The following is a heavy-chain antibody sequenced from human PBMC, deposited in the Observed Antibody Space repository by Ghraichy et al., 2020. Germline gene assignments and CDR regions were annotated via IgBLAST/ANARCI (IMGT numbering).Heavy chain of an antibody. V-gene: IGHV4-34*01. CDR3: ARGGIFGVVPYYYMDV. J-gene: IGHJ6*03. CDR2: INHSGST. Sequence: SETLSLTCAVYGGSFSDYYWNWIRQPPGKGLEWIGEINHSGSTNYNPSLKSRVTISVDTSKNQFSLKLSSVTAADTAVYYCARGGIFGVVPYYYMDVWGKGTTLTVSS. CDR1: GGSFSDYY. D-gene: IGHD3-3*01.